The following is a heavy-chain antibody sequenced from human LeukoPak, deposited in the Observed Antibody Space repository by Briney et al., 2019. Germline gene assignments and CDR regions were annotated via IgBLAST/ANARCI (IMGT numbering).Heavy chain of an antibody. CDR1: GYTFSTCD. V-gene: IGHV1-8*03. CDR3: ARAIRYQLLSDC. CDR2: MNPNSANT. D-gene: IGHD2-2*01. J-gene: IGHJ4*02. Sequence: GASVRVSCKTSGYTFSTCDINWLRQAAGQGLEWMGWMNPNSANTGFAQKFQGRAAITRDTSTATAYLELSSLTSEDTAVYYCARAIRYQLLSDCWGQGTLVTVSS.